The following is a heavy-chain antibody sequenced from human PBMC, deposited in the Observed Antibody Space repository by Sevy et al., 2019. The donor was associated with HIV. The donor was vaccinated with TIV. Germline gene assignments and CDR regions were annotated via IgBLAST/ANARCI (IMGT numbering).Heavy chain of an antibody. J-gene: IGHJ4*02. CDR2: IDSSTAK. D-gene: IGHD5-18*01. Sequence: GGSLRLSCAASGFTFSNFNMQWVRQAPGKGLEWISSIDSSTAKHYVGSVKGRFTITRDNAKKSVFLQMNSLRAEDTAVYYCAKDSGDDNYGLFDYWGQGTLVTVSS. CDR3: AKDSGDDNYGLFDY. V-gene: IGHV3-48*01. CDR1: GFTFSNFN.